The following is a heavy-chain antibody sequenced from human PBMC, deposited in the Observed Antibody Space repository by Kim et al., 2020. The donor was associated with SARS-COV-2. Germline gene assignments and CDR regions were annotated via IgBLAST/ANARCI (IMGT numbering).Heavy chain of an antibody. Sequence: AHADQGRFSISRDNSRNKLYLQMNSLTAGDAAMYYCVRGFSGSSFDTFDSWGQGTLVTVSS. D-gene: IGHD5-12*01. J-gene: IGHJ4*02. CDR3: VRGFSGSSFDTFDS. V-gene: IGHV3-33*01.